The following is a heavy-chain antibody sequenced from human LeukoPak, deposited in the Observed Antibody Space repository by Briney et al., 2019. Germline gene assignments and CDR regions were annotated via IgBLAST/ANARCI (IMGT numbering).Heavy chain of an antibody. D-gene: IGHD3/OR15-3a*01. J-gene: IGHJ4*02. Sequence: PGGSLRLSCAASGFSFSSYWMSWVRQAPGKGLEWVANIKEEGSEKYYVDSVEGRFTISRDNAKNSLYLQMNSLRVEDTAVYYCARERIWTGKTFDYWGQGTLVTVSS. CDR1: GFSFSSYW. CDR2: IKEEGSEK. V-gene: IGHV3-7*05. CDR3: ARERIWTGKTFDY.